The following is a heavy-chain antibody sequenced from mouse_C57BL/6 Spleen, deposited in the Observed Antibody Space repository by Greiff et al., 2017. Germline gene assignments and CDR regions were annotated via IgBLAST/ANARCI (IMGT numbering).Heavy chain of an antibody. CDR3: AREGDWPLYAMDD. D-gene: IGHD3-3*01. Sequence: QVQLQQPGAELVKPGASVKMSCKASGYTFTSYWITWVKQRPGQGLEWIGDIYPGSGSTNYNEKFKSKATLTVDTSSSTAYMQLSSLTSEDSAVYYGAREGDWPLYAMDDWGQGTSVTVSS. CDR2: IYPGSGST. V-gene: IGHV1-55*01. J-gene: IGHJ4*01. CDR1: GYTFTSYW.